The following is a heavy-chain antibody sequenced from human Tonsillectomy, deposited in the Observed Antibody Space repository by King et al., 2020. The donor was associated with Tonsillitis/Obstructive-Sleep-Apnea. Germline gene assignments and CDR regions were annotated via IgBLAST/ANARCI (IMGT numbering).Heavy chain of an antibody. Sequence: VQLVESGGGVVQPGRSLRLSCAASGFTFSSYAMHWVRQAPGKGLEWVAVISYDGSNKYYADSVKGRFTISRDNSKNTLYLQMNSLRAEDTAVYYCARGGPKERIRNWFDPWGQGTLVTVSS. CDR1: GFTFSSYA. CDR2: ISYDGSNK. J-gene: IGHJ5*02. D-gene: IGHD6-25*01. CDR3: ARGGPKERIRNWFDP. V-gene: IGHV3-30*01.